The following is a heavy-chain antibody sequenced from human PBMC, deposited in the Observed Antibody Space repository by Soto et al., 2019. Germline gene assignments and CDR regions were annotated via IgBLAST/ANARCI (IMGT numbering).Heavy chain of an antibody. CDR2: MNPNSDNT. CDR3: ARGRKVQVS. CDR1: GYTFTSYY. J-gene: IGHJ5*02. V-gene: IGHV1-8*01. Sequence: DSVKVSCKASGYTFTSYYINWVLQATGQGLEWMGWMNPNSDNTGYAQKFQGRVTMTRNTSISTAYMELSSLRSEDTAVYYCARGRKVQVSWGQGTLVTVSS.